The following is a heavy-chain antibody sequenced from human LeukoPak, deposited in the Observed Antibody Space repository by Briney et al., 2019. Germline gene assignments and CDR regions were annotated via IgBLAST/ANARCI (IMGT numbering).Heavy chain of an antibody. J-gene: IGHJ6*02. D-gene: IGHD1-26*01. CDR2: IIPIFGTA. CDR3: ARSPRVEATTYYYYGMDV. V-gene: IGHV1-69*01. CDR1: GGTFSSYA. Sequence: SVKVSCKASGGTFSSYAISWVRQAPGQGLEWMGGIIPIFGTANYAQKFQGRVTITADESTGTAYMELSSLRSEDTAVYYCARSPRVEATTYYYYGMDVWGQGTTVTVSS.